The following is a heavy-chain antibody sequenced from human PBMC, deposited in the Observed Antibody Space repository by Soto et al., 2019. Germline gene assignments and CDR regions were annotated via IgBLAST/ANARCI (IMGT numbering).Heavy chain of an antibody. CDR3: ARTSVSNYNWFDP. CDR1: GYTFTDYD. Sequence: QGQLVQSGAEVKKPGASVKVSCKASGYTFTDYDISWVRQAPGQGLEWMGWISVDNGNTKYVESLQGRVTMTTDTSTSTAYLEMRRLRSAAAAVYYCARTSVSNYNWFDPWGQGTLVAVSS. D-gene: IGHD4-4*01. V-gene: IGHV1-18*01. J-gene: IGHJ5*02. CDR2: ISVDNGNT.